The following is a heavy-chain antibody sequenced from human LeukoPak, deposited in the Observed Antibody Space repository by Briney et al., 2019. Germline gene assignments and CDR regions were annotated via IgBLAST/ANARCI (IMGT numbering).Heavy chain of an antibody. J-gene: IGHJ4*02. CDR3: AKSGNYDSSGYYYVRSSYFDY. D-gene: IGHD3-22*01. V-gene: IGHV3-23*01. CDR2: ISGSGGST. Sequence: GGSLRLSCAASGFTFSSYAMSWVRQAPGKGLEWVSAISGSGGSTYYADSVKGRFTISRDNSKNTLYLQMNSLRAEDTAVYYCAKSGNYDSSGYYYVRSSYFDYWGQGTLVTVSS. CDR1: GFTFSSYA.